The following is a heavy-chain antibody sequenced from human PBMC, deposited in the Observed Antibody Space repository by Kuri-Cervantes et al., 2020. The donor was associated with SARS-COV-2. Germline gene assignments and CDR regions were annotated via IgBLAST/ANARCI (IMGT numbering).Heavy chain of an antibody. J-gene: IGHJ4*02. D-gene: IGHD2-2*02. V-gene: IGHV3-73*01. CDR2: IRIRATNYAT. Sequence: GESLKISCAASGFTFSGSPIHWVRQASGKGLEWVGHIRIRATNYATAYAASVTGRFTIFRDDSKNTAYLQMNSLKTEDTAIYYCISEGYCSGSNRYTILTWGQGTLVTVSS. CDR1: GFTFSGSP. CDR3: ISEGYCSGSNRYTILT.